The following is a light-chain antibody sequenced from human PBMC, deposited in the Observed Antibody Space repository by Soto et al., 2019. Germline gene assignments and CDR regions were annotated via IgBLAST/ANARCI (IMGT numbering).Light chain of an antibody. CDR2: DAS. Sequence: EIVLTQSPATLSLSPGERATLSCRASQSVSKYLAWYQQKPGQAPRLLIYDASNRATGIPARFSGSGSGTDFPLTISILEHEDVAVYCGHQRTNLPLTFGGGTEVEIK. CDR1: QSVSKY. V-gene: IGKV3-11*01. CDR3: HQRTNLPLT. J-gene: IGKJ4*02.